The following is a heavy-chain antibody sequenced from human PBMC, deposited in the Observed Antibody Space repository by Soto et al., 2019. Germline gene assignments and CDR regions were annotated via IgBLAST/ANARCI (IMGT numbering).Heavy chain of an antibody. CDR2: ISSSLGHT. V-gene: IGHV3-11*03. Sequence: GGSLRLSCVASGFDFSDFHISWVRQAPGKGLEWISYISSSLGHTDYAESVKGRFTISRDNAKSSVFLEMSDLRSDDTAVYYCAANWNFGLNFWGQGTLVTVSS. CDR1: GFDFSDFH. CDR3: AANWNFGLNF. J-gene: IGHJ4*02. D-gene: IGHD1-1*01.